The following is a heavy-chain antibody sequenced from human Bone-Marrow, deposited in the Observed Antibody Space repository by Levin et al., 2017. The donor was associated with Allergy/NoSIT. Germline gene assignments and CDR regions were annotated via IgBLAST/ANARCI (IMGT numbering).Heavy chain of an antibody. CDR3: ARAIPSGGNSYYYYYMDV. CDR2: IYYNGKS. D-gene: IGHD4-23*01. Sequence: SETLSLTCTVSGGSISSYYWTGIRQAPEKRLEWIGYIYYNGKSNYNPSLKTRVSISIDTSKNLFSLSLSSVTAADSAIYYCARAIPSGGNSYYYYYMDVWGKGITVTVSS. V-gene: IGHV4-59*01. CDR1: GGSISSYY. J-gene: IGHJ6*03.